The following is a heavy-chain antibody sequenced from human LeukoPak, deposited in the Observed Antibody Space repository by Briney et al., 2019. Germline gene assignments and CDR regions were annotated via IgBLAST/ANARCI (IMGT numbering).Heavy chain of an antibody. CDR2: ISGDGGST. D-gene: IGHD3-22*01. V-gene: IGHV3-43*02. CDR3: AKDIRRNYYDSSGYNWYGMDV. Sequence: GGSLRLSCAASGFTFDDYAMHWVRQAPGKGLEWVSLISGDGGSTYYADSVKGRFTISRDNSKNSLYLQMNSLRTEDTALYYCAKDIRRNYYDSSGYNWYGMDVWGQGTTVTVSS. CDR1: GFTFDDYA. J-gene: IGHJ6*02.